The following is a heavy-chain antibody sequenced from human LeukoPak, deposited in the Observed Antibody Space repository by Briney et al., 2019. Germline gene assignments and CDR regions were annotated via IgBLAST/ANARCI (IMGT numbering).Heavy chain of an antibody. CDR2: IKSKTNGGIT. V-gene: IGHV3-15*01. D-gene: IGHD3-10*01. Sequence: GSLRLSCSASGFSFSSAWMSWVRQAPGKGLEWVGRIKSKTNGGITDYAAPVKGRFTISRDDSKNTLYLQMDSLKTEDTAVYYCAREGVGGGAFDIWGQGTMVTVSA. CDR3: AREGVGGGAFDI. J-gene: IGHJ3*02. CDR1: GFSFSSAW.